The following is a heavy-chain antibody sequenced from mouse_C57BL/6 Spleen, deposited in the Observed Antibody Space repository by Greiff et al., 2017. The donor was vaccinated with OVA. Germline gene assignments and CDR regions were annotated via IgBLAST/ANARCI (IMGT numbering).Heavy chain of an antibody. CDR2: INPSNGGT. V-gene: IGHV1-53*01. Sequence: QVQLQQPGTELVKPGASVKLSCKASGYTFTSYWIHWVKQRPGQGLEWLGNINPSNGGTNYNEKFKSKATLTVDKSSSTAYMQLSSLTSEDAAVYYCARGLGYYYFDYWGQGTTRTVSS. D-gene: IGHD2-3*01. CDR3: ARGLGYYYFDY. J-gene: IGHJ2*01. CDR1: GYTFTSYW.